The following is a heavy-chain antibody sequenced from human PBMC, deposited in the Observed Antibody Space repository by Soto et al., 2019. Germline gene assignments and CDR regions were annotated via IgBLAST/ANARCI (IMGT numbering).Heavy chain of an antibody. J-gene: IGHJ5*02. D-gene: IGHD3-22*01. CDR3: ARKDKSGYFNWFDP. Sequence: GQSLKISCRTSGYRFTSYWIAWVRQMPGKGLEWMGIIFPSDSDTRYSPSFQGQVTISADRSTSTVFLQWASLKASDTAVYFCARKDKSGYFNWFDPWGQGTLVTVFS. CDR2: IFPSDSDT. V-gene: IGHV5-51*01. CDR1: GYRFTSYW.